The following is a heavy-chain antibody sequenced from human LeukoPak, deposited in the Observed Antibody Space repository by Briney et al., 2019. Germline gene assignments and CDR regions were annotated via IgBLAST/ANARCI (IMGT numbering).Heavy chain of an antibody. Sequence: GGSLRLSCAASGFTFSSYGMHWVRQAPGKGLEWVAVIWYDGSNKYYADSVKGRFTISRDNSKNTLYLQMNSLRADDTAVYYCARTIAAAGTGIDYWGQGTLVTVSS. J-gene: IGHJ4*02. D-gene: IGHD6-13*01. V-gene: IGHV3-33*01. CDR1: GFTFSSYG. CDR3: ARTIAAAGTGIDY. CDR2: IWYDGSNK.